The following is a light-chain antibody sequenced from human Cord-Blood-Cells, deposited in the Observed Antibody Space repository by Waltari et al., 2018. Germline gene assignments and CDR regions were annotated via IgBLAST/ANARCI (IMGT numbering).Light chain of an antibody. J-gene: IGLJ2*01. CDR3: SSYTSSSSVV. V-gene: IGLV2-14*01. CDR1: SSDVGGYNY. Sequence: QSALTQPASVSGSPGQSITISCTGTSSDVGGYNYVSWYQQHPGKAPKLMIYDVSKRASGVSNRFSGAKAGNTASLTISGLQAEDEADYYCSSYTSSSSVVFGGGTKLTVL. CDR2: DVS.